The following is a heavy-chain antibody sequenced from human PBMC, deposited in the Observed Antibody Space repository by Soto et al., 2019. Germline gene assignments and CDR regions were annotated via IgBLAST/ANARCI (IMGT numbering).Heavy chain of an antibody. V-gene: IGHV4-31*01. Sequence: SEPLSLTCSVSGTVTFSGSYYWSWIRQRSGKGLESLGYIFNSWASYYNPSLRCLATISLATFKNEFSLTTRPVTAADTSVYFRARGYSGYDYNFDYWGQGISVTVTS. D-gene: IGHD5-12*01. J-gene: IGHJ4*02. CDR2: IFNSWAS. CDR3: ARGYSGYDYNFDY. CDR1: GTVTFSGSYY.